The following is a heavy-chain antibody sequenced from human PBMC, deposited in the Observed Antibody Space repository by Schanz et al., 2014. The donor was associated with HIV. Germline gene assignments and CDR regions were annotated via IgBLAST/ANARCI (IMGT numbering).Heavy chain of an antibody. J-gene: IGHJ4*02. CDR2: ITGSGVST. CDR1: GFTFRSYA. Sequence: EVQLLESGGGFVQPGGSLRLTCAASGFTFRSYAMTWVRQAPGKGLDWVSGITGSGVSTYYADSVKGRFTISRDNSKNTLYLQMNSLRAEDTAVYYCAKVVRFAMVTAPYYFDYWGQGTLVTVSS. CDR3: AKVVRFAMVTAPYYFDY. V-gene: IGHV3-23*01. D-gene: IGHD2-15*01.